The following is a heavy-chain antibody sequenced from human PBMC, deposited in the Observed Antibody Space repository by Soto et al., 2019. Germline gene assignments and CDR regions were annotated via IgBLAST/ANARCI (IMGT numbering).Heavy chain of an antibody. Sequence: EVQLVESGGGLVKPGGSLRLSCAASGFTFSSYSMNWVRQAPGKGLEWVSSISSSSSYIYYADSVKGRFTISRGNANYALYLQITSLRSGDTAAYYCARGLDYDEGSGYCGNWGQGTLVTVSS. CDR2: ISSSSSYI. CDR3: ARGLDYDEGSGYCGN. D-gene: IGHD3-22*01. CDR1: GFTFSSYS. V-gene: IGHV3-21*01. J-gene: IGHJ4*02.